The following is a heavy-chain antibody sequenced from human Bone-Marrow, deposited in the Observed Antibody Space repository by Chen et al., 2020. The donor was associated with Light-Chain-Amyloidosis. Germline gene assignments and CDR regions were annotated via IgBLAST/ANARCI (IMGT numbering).Heavy chain of an antibody. D-gene: IGHD2-8*02. J-gene: IGHJ4*02. Sequence: EVQLVESGGGVVQPGGSLTLSCAASGFTFDDYAMHWVRQAPGKGLEWVSLIVGDGRSTYYADSVKGRFTISRDNNKNSLSLQMNSLKSEDTALYYCAKSPRYSTGRFDYWGQGTLVTVS. CDR1: GFTFDDYA. V-gene: IGHV3-43*02. CDR2: IVGDGRST. CDR3: AKSPRYSTGRFDY.